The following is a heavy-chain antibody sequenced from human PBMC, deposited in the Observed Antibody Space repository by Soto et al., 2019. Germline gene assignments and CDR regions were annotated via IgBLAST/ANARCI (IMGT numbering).Heavy chain of an antibody. CDR1: GYTFTGYY. D-gene: IGHD6-13*01. CDR3: ARDIAAPGYYYYGMDV. CDR2: INPNSGGT. Sequence: ASVKVSCKASGYTFTGYYMHWVRQAPGQGLEWMGWINPNSGGTNYAQKFQGWVTMTRDTSISTAYMELSRLRSDDTAVYSCARDIAAPGYYYYGMDVWGQGTTVTVSS. J-gene: IGHJ6*02. V-gene: IGHV1-2*04.